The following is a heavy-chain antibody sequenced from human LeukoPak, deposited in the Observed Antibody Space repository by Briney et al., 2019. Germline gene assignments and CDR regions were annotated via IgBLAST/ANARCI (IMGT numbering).Heavy chain of an antibody. CDR1: DYTFTNYN. CDR3: ARGRGGGYFGF. CDR2: ITPNSGGT. J-gene: IGHJ4*02. Sequence: ASVKVSCKASDYTFTNYNIHWVRQAPGQGLEWMGWITPNSGGTNYAQKFQGRVTMTRDTSISTAYMELSRLRSDDTAAYSCARGRGGGYFGFWGPETLVTVSS. V-gene: IGHV1-2*02. D-gene: IGHD2-15*01.